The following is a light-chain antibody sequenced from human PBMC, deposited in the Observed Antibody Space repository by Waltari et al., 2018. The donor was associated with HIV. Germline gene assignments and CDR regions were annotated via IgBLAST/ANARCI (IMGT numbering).Light chain of an antibody. V-gene: IGKV3-11*01. CDR1: QSVSSY. CDR2: DAS. J-gene: IGKJ4*01. CDR3: QQRSNWSLVT. Sequence: EIVLTLSPATLSFSPGERATLSCRASQSVSSYLAWYQQKPGQAPRLLIYDASNRATGIPARFSGSGSGTDFTLTISSLEPEDFAVYYCQQRSNWSLVTFGGGTKVEIK.